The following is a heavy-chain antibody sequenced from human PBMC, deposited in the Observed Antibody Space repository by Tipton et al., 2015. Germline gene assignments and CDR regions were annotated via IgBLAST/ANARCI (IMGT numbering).Heavy chain of an antibody. CDR3: ARDPPGGYFDY. V-gene: IGHV4-59*01. D-gene: IGHD3-16*01. CDR1: GGSISSYY. CDR2: IYYSGST. J-gene: IGHJ4*02. Sequence: TLSLTCTVSGGSISSYYWSWIRQPPGKGLEWIAYIYYSGSTNYNPSLKSRVTISVDMSKNQFSLKLSSVTAADTAVYYCARDPPGGYFDYWGQGTLVTVSS.